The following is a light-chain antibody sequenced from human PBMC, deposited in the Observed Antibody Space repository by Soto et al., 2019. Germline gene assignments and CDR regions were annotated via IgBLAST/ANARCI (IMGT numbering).Light chain of an antibody. CDR1: QTIARY. CDR2: AAS. CDR3: QLSYNAPFN. J-gene: IGKJ3*01. V-gene: IGKV1-39*01. Sequence: DIQMTQSPSPLSASVGDRITITCRASQTIARYLNWFQQKSGQPPKLLVYAASTLRHGVPSRFSASGSGSDFTLTINSLQPEDLATYYCQLSYNAPFNFGPGTKVDIK.